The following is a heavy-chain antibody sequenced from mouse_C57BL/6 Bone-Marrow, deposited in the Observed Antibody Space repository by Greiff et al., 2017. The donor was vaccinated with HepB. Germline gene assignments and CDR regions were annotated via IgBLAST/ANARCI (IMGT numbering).Heavy chain of an antibody. J-gene: IGHJ3*01. Sequence: EVKLQESVAELVRPGASVKLSCTASGFNIKNTYMHWVKQRPEQGLEWIGRIDPENGNTKYDPKFQGKATITADTSSNTAYVQLSSLTSEDTAIYYCARPPAYYSNGNAWFAGWGQGTLVTVSA. CDR3: ARPPAYYSNGNAWFAG. V-gene: IGHV14-3*01. CDR1: GFNIKNTY. D-gene: IGHD2-5*01. CDR2: IDPENGNT.